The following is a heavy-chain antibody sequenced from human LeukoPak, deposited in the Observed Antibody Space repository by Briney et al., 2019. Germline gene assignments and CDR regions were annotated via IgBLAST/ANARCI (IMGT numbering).Heavy chain of an antibody. V-gene: IGHV1-69*13. D-gene: IGHD3-22*01. CDR3: ARTYYYDSSGFYFDY. Sequence: SVKVSCKASGGTFSSYAISWVRQAPGQGLEWMGGIIPIFDTGNNAQKFQGRVTITADESTSTAYMELSSLRSEDTAVYYCARTYYYDSSGFYFDYWGQGTLVTVSS. CDR2: IIPIFDTG. CDR1: GGTFSSYA. J-gene: IGHJ4*02.